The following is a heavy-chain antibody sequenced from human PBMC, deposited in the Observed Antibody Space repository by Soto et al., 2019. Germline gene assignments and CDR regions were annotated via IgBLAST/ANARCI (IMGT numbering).Heavy chain of an antibody. CDR3: ARGPCLGYCSGAALGILDP. CDR2: IYYSGST. Sequence: QVQLQESGPGLVKPSQTLSLTCTVSGGSISSGGYYWSWIRQHPGKGLEWIGYIYYSGSTYYNPSLKSRVTISVDTSKNQFSLKLSSVTAADTAVYYCARGPCLGYCSGAALGILDPWGQGTLVTVSS. V-gene: IGHV4-31*03. J-gene: IGHJ5*02. D-gene: IGHD2-15*01. CDR1: GGSISSGGYY.